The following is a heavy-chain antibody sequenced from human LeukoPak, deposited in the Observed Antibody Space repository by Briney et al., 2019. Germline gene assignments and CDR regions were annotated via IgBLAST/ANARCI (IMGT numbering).Heavy chain of an antibody. D-gene: IGHD6-6*01. CDR3: ARAGIAARRHTLYRGFDP. J-gene: IGHJ5*02. V-gene: IGHV1-69*01. CDR1: GGTFSSYA. CDR2: IIPIFGTA. Sequence: KVSCKASGGTFSSYAISWVRQAPGQGLEWMGGIIPIFGTANYAQKFQGRVTITADESTSTAYMELSSLRSEDTAVYYCARAGIAARRHTLYRGFDPWGQGTLVTVSS.